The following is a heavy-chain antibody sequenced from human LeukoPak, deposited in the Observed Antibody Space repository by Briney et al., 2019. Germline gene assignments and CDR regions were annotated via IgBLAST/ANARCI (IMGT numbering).Heavy chain of an antibody. Sequence: SETLSLTCTVSGASISSYFWTWIRQSPGKGLEWIGYIYYSGSTNYNPSLKGRVTISVDTSKNQFSLKLNSVTAADTAVYYCARYDYGSGYPGSWLDPWGQGTLVTVSS. D-gene: IGHD3-10*01. CDR1: GASISSYF. J-gene: IGHJ5*02. CDR3: ARYDYGSGYPGSWLDP. CDR2: IYYSGST. V-gene: IGHV4-59*08.